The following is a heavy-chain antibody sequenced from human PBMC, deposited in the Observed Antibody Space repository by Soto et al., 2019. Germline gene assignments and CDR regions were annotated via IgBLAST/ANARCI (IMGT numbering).Heavy chain of an antibody. D-gene: IGHD3-10*01. CDR1: NGSISSRKW. CDR2: IYHSGST. Sequence: QVQLQESGPGLVKSSGTLSLTCTVSNGSISSRKWWTWVRQTPGKGLEWLGEIYHSGSTNHNPSLKSRVTRSVDKSKNQFSLKLSSVTAADTAVYYCASKFGELLADAFDIWGQGTMVTVSS. J-gene: IGHJ3*02. V-gene: IGHV4-4*02. CDR3: ASKFGELLADAFDI.